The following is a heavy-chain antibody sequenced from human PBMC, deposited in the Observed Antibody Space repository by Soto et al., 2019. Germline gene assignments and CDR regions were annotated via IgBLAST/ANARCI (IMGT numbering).Heavy chain of an antibody. Sequence: GGSLRLSCAASGFTVSSNYMSWVRQAPGKGLEWVSVIYSGGSTYYADSVKGRFTISRHNSKNTLYLQMNSLRAEDTAVYYCATLPPGSLRGHRGNRYYYYMDVWGKGTTVTVSS. CDR2: IYSGGST. CDR3: ATLPPGSLRGHRGNRYYYYMDV. D-gene: IGHD3-10*01. CDR1: GFTVSSNY. V-gene: IGHV3-53*04. J-gene: IGHJ6*03.